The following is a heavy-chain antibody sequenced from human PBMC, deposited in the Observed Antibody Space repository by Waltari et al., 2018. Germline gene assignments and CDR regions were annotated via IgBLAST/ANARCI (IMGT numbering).Heavy chain of an antibody. V-gene: IGHV3-23*04. CDR2: ISGSGGST. Sequence: EVQLVESGGGLVQPGGSLRLSCAASGITFSSYAMSWVRQAPGKGLEWVSAISGSGGSTYYADSVKGRFTISRDNSKNTLYLQMNSLRAEDTAVYYCAKFFPYYGSGRAGPFDYWGQGTLVTVSS. J-gene: IGHJ4*02. D-gene: IGHD3-10*01. CDR1: GITFSSYA. CDR3: AKFFPYYGSGRAGPFDY.